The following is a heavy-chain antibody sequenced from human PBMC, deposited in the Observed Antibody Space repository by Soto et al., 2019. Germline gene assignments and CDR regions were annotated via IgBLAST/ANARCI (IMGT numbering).Heavy chain of an antibody. CDR1: GFTFSSYW. J-gene: IGHJ6*02. CDR2: INSDGSST. CDR3: ARDFPITYGPEYYYYGMDV. D-gene: IGHD3-10*01. Sequence: GGSLRLSCAASGFTFSSYWMHWVRQAPGKGLVWVSRINSDGSSTSYADSVKGRFTISRDNAKNTLYLQMNSLRAEDTAVYYCARDFPITYGPEYYYYGMDVWGQGTTVTVSS. V-gene: IGHV3-74*01.